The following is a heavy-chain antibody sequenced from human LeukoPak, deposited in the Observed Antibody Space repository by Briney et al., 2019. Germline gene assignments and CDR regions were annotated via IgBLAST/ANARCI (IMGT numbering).Heavy chain of an antibody. CDR3: ARGRYGGNSVDY. CDR1: GGSFSGYY. V-gene: IGHV4-34*01. D-gene: IGHD4-23*01. J-gene: IGHJ4*02. CDR2: INHSGST. Sequence: SETLSLTCAVYGGSFSGYYWSWIRQPPGKGLEWIGEINHSGSTNYNPSLKSRVTISVDTSKNQFSLKLSSVTAADTAVYYCARGRYGGNSVDYWGQGTLVTVSS.